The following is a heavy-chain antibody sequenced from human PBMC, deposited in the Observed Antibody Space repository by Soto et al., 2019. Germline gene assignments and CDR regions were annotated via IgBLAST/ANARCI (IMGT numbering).Heavy chain of an antibody. J-gene: IGHJ4*02. Sequence: SETLSLTCTVSGGSFKSGSYSWSWIRQPPGKGLEWIGYVYHTGRTSYNPSLKSRVSISMDTSKNQFSLNLNSVTASDTAVYFCVSQRTSVLTQAYFDYWGPGALVTVSS. CDR2: VYHTGRT. CDR1: GGSFKSGSYS. D-gene: IGHD2-8*01. V-gene: IGHV4-61*01. CDR3: VSQRTSVLTQAYFDY.